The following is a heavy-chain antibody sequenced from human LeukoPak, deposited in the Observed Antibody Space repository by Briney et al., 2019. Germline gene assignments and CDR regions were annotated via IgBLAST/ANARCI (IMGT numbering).Heavy chain of an antibody. CDR1: GFTVSSNY. J-gene: IGHJ4*02. Sequence: GGSLRLSCAASGFTVSSNYMSWVRQAPGKGLEWVSVIYSGGSTYYADSVKGRFTISRDNSKNTLYLQMNSLRAEDTAVYYCAREGGMVAPLGYFDYWGQGTLVTVSS. CDR3: AREGGMVAPLGYFDY. CDR2: IYSGGST. V-gene: IGHV3-53*01. D-gene: IGHD1-26*01.